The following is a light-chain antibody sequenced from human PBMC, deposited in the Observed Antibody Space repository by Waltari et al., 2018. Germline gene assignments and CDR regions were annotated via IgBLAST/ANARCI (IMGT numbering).Light chain of an antibody. CDR2: EVS. Sequence: QSALTQPPSASGSPGQSVTISCTGTSSDVGGFDYVSWYQQHPGKVPRLMIYEVSKRPSGVPGRFSVSKAGNTASLTVSGLQVEDEADYYCSSFAGSSQMLFGGGTKLTVL. CDR1: SSDVGGFDY. CDR3: SSFAGSSQML. V-gene: IGLV2-8*01. J-gene: IGLJ2*01.